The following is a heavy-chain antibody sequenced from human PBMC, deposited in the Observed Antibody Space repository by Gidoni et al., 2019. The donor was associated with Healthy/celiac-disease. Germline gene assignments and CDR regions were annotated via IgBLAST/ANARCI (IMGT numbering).Heavy chain of an antibody. D-gene: IGHD2-2*01. V-gene: IGHV3-21*01. CDR1: GFTFSSSR. Sequence: EVQLVESGGGLVKPGGSLGLSCAAPGFTFSSSRMNWVRQATGKGPEWVSSSSSSSSYIYYADSVKGRFTISRDNAKNSLYLQMNSLRAEDTAVYYCARDGVGLDCSSTSCYHYFDYWGQGTLVTVSS. J-gene: IGHJ4*02. CDR2: SSSSSSYI. CDR3: ARDGVGLDCSSTSCYHYFDY.